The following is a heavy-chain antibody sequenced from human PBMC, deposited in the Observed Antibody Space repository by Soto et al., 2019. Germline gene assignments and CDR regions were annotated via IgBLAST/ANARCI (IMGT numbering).Heavy chain of an antibody. V-gene: IGHV1-18*04. Sequence: QVQLVQSGAEVKHPGASVKGSCTASGYTFTNYGIRWVRQAPGQGLECMGWSNPYDVHTNYAQKFQGRFTMTTDTSTSTAYMEVKSLTSNDAAVYYCATTTAGDYWGQGTLVTVSS. CDR1: GYTFTNYG. CDR2: SNPYDVHT. D-gene: IGHD6-13*01. J-gene: IGHJ4*02. CDR3: ATTTAGDY.